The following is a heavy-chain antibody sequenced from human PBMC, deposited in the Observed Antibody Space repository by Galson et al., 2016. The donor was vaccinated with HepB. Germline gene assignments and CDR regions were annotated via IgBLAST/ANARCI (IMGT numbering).Heavy chain of an antibody. CDR1: EGTFRRFG. Sequence: SVKVSCKVSEGTFRRFGISWVRQAPGQGLQWLGGIIPVFGTTSFAPQFQERATLTADESSNTVYMELTNLGSGDTAVYYCAGGLHSDRYPDLFDYWGQGTLVTVSS. V-gene: IGHV1-69*13. CDR3: AGGLHSDRYPDLFDY. CDR2: IIPVFGTT. J-gene: IGHJ4*02. D-gene: IGHD3-22*01.